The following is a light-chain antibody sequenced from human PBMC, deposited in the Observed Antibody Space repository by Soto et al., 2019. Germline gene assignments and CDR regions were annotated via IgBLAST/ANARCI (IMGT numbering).Light chain of an antibody. J-gene: IGKJ4*01. CDR3: QQYDNLPLT. Sequence: PGEGATLTCRASQSVTNNCLAWFQQKPGQAPRLLIYGAFSRATGIPDRFSGSGSGTDFTLTISRLAPEDFATYYCQQYDNLPLTFGGGTKVEIK. CDR1: QSVTNNC. V-gene: IGKV3-20*01. CDR2: GAF.